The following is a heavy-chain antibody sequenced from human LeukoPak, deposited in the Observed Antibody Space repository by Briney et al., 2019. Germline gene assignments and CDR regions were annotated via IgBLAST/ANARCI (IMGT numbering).Heavy chain of an antibody. CDR3: ASSEVRDVVVPAAQLDY. D-gene: IGHD2-2*01. Sequence: SETLSLTCTVSGGSISSYYWSWIRQPPGKGLEWIGYIYYSGSTNYNPSLKSRVTISVDTSKNQFSLKLSSVTAADTAVYYCASSEVRDVVVPAAQLDYWGQGTLVTVSP. V-gene: IGHV4-59*08. J-gene: IGHJ4*02. CDR1: GGSISSYY. CDR2: IYYSGST.